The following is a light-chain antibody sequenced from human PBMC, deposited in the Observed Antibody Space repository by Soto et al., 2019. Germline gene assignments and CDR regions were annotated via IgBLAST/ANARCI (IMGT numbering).Light chain of an antibody. CDR1: QSLIRS. V-gene: IGKV1-5*01. J-gene: IGKJ2*01. Sequence: DIQMTQSPSTLSASVGDTVTITCRASQSLIRSLAWYQQKAGKSPSLLIYDASNLQSGVPARFSGSGSGTEFTLTISSLQPDDFATYYCQQYLAYPYSFGQGTKVDIK. CDR2: DAS. CDR3: QQYLAYPYS.